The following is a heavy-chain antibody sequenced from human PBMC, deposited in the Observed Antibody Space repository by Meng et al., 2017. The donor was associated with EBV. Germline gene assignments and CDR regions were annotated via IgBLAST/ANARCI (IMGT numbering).Heavy chain of an antibody. CDR2: VYYSGNS. J-gene: IGHJ5*02. CDR3: ARVSFYDYWSGYSFNWFDP. D-gene: IGHD3-3*01. V-gene: IGHV4-39*01. Sequence: QLQLYQSGPGLVKPSEPLSLTCTVAGDSISSRSYYWGWIRQSPGKGLEWIGNVYYSGNSYYNPSLKSRVTISVDTSKNQFYLKLISVTAADTAVYFCARVSFYDYWSGYSFNWFDPWGQGPLVTVSS. CDR1: GDSISSRSYY.